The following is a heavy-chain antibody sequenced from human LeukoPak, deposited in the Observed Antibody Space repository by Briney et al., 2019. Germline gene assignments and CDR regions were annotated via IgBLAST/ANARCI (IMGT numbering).Heavy chain of an antibody. CDR3: ARKKMVVEEGFDI. J-gene: IGHJ3*02. CDR2: ISSSSTYI. CDR1: GFTFSSYS. D-gene: IGHD5-24*01. Sequence: KTGGSLTLSCAASGFTFSSYSMNWVRQAPGKGLEWVSSISSSSTYIYYAESVKGRFTISRGNAKNSLYLHMNTLRAEDTAVYYCARKKMVVEEGFDIWGQGTMVTVSS. V-gene: IGHV3-21*01.